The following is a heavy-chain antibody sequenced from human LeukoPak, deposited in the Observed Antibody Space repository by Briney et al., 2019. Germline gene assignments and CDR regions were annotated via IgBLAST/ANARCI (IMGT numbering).Heavy chain of an antibody. CDR2: ISAYNGNT. CDR1: GGTFSSYA. J-gene: IGHJ4*02. Sequence: ASVKVSCKASGGTFSSYAISWVRQAPGQGLEWMGWISAYNGNTNYAQKLQGRVTMTTDTSTSTAYMELRSLRSDDTAVYYCARGLLWFGELSPGGYWGQGTLVTVSS. D-gene: IGHD3-10*01. V-gene: IGHV1-18*01. CDR3: ARGLLWFGELSPGGY.